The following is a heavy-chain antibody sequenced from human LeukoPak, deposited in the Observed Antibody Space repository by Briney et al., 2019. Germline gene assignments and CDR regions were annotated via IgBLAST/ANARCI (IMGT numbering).Heavy chain of an antibody. J-gene: IGHJ6*02. CDR2: IIPILGIA. CDR3: ARNPEISSGWPTPYYYYGMDV. V-gene: IGHV1-69*04. CDR1: GGTFSSYA. Sequence: ASVKVSCKASGGTFSSYAISWVRQAPGQGLEWMGRIIPILGIANYAQKFQGRVTITADKSTSTAYMELSSLRSEDTAVYYCARNPEISSGWPTPYYYYGMDVWGQGTTVTVSS. D-gene: IGHD6-19*01.